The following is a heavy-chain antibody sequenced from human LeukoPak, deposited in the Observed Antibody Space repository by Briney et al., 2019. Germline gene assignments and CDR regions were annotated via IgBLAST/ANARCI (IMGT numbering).Heavy chain of an antibody. CDR3: AREMVGATHHDAFDI. CDR2: IYYSGST. J-gene: IGHJ3*02. CDR1: GYSISSSSYY. Sequence: SETLSLTCTVSGYSISSSSYYWGWIRQPPGKGLEWIGSIYYSGSTYYNPSLKSRVTISVDTSKNQFSLKLSSVTAADTAVYYCAREMVGATHHDAFDIWGQGTMVTVSS. V-gene: IGHV4-39*07. D-gene: IGHD1-26*01.